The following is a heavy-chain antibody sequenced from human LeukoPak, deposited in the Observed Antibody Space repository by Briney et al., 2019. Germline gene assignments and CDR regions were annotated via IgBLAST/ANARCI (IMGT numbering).Heavy chain of an antibody. CDR1: GFTVSSNY. CDR3: ARDDSSGYYGPPEY. J-gene: IGHJ4*02. V-gene: IGHV3-66*01. Sequence: GGSLRLSCAASGFTVSSNYMSWVRQAPGKGLEWVSVIYSGGSTYYADSVKGRFTISRDNSKNTLYLQTNSLRAEDTAVYYCARDDSSGYYGPPEYWGQGTLVTVSS. CDR2: IYSGGST. D-gene: IGHD3-22*01.